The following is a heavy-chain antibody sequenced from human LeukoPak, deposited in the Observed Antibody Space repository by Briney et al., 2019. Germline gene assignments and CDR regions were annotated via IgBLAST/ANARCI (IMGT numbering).Heavy chain of an antibody. CDR1: GVSITTGGNY. J-gene: IGHJ4*02. Sequence: SETLSLTCTVSGVSITTGGNYWTWLRQLPERGLEWLGYIYYSGFTSNNPSLQSRHSISRNTYKNQSSLTLTSVTAADTAVYYCAKESCLSIDSWGKGGLVTVSS. CDR2: IYYSGFT. V-gene: IGHV4-31*03. CDR3: AKESCLSIDS. D-gene: IGHD3-10*01.